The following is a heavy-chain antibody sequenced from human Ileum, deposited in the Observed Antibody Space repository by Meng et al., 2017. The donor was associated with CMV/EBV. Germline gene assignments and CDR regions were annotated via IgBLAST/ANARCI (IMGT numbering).Heavy chain of an antibody. CDR2: ISSYSTYI. CDR3: TRVGSGSYKLDL. D-gene: IGHD6-19*01. J-gene: IGHJ5*02. CDR1: GFTLSDHI. Sequence: GESLKISCAASGFTLSDHIMTWVRQAPGRSLGWVSSISSYSTYIYYADSVKGRFTISRDNANSSLLLHMDSLRADDTAVYFCTRVGSGSYKLDLWGQGVQVTVSS. V-gene: IGHV3-21*04.